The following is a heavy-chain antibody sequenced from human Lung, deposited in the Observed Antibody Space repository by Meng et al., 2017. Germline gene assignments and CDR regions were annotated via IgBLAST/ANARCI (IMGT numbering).Heavy chain of an antibody. CDR3: ARGSITMVRGVSVFDP. V-gene: IGHV4-4*02. J-gene: IGHJ5*02. D-gene: IGHD3-10*01. Sequence: QLQESVPGRVKPSGTLSLTCRVSGGSISSSNWGSWVRQPPGQGLEWIGEIYHSGSTNYNPSLKSRVTISVDKSKNQFSLKLSSVTAADTAVYYCARGSITMVRGVSVFDPWGQGTLVTVSS. CDR2: IYHSGST. CDR1: GGSISSSNW.